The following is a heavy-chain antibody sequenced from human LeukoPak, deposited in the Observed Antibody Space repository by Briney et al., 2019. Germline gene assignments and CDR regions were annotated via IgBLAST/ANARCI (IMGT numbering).Heavy chain of an antibody. D-gene: IGHD6-13*01. V-gene: IGHV3-21*01. J-gene: IGHJ4*02. CDR3: ARGIAAAAAHFDY. CDR1: GFTFSSYS. CDR2: ISSSSYI. Sequence: GGSLRLSCAASGFTFSSYSMNWVRQAPGKGLEWVSSISSSSYIYYADSLKGRLTISRDNAKNSLYLQMNSLRAEDTAVYYCARGIAAAAAHFDYWGQGTLVTVSS.